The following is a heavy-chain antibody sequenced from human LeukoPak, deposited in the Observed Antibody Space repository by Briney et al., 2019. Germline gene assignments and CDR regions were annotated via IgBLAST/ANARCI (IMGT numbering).Heavy chain of an antibody. D-gene: IGHD5-12*01. Sequence: ASVKVSCKVSGYTLTELYMHWVRQAPGKGLEWMGGIDPEDGETIYAQKFQGRVTMTEDTSTDTAYMELSSLRSEDTAVYYCATWDRGKYSGYDLVDGTVDYWGQGTLVTVSS. CDR1: GYTLTELY. J-gene: IGHJ4*02. CDR3: ATWDRGKYSGYDLVDGTVDY. CDR2: IDPEDGET. V-gene: IGHV1-24*01.